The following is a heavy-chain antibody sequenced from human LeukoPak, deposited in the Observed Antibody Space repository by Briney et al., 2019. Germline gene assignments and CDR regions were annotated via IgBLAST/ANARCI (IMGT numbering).Heavy chain of an antibody. Sequence: GGSLRLSCAASGFTFSSYVMSWVRQAPGKGLEWVSAISGSGGSTYYADSVKGRFTISRDNSKNTLYLQMNSLRAEDTAVYYCARRVGAAKNYYFDYWGQGTLVTVSS. V-gene: IGHV3-23*01. CDR2: ISGSGGST. CDR1: GFTFSSYV. J-gene: IGHJ4*02. CDR3: ARRVGAAKNYYFDY. D-gene: IGHD1-26*01.